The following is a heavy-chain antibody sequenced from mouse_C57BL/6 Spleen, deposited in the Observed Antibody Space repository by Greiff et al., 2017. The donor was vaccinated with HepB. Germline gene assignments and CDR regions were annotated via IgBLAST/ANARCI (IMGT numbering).Heavy chain of an antibody. Sequence: QVQLKESGAELVKPGASVKISCKASGYAFSSYWMNWVKQRPGKGLEWIGQIYPGDGDTNYNGKFKGKATLTADKSSSTAYMQLSSLTSEDSAVYFCARGDGYYPFAYWGQGTLVTVSA. CDR1: GYAFSSYW. V-gene: IGHV1-80*01. CDR2: IYPGDGDT. D-gene: IGHD2-3*01. CDR3: ARGDGYYPFAY. J-gene: IGHJ3*01.